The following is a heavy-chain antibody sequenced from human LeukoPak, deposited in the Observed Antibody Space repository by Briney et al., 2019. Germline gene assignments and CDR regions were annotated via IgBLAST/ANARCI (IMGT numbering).Heavy chain of an antibody. Sequence: SGDSLRLSCAASGFTLSSYWMSRVRQAPGKGLEWVANIKQDGSERNYVDSVKGRFTISRDNAQNSMYLQMNSLRAEDTAVYYCARDGYDASGYFDYWGQGALVTVSS. V-gene: IGHV3-7*01. J-gene: IGHJ4*02. CDR3: ARDGYDASGYFDY. D-gene: IGHD3-22*01. CDR2: IKQDGSER. CDR1: GFTLSSYW.